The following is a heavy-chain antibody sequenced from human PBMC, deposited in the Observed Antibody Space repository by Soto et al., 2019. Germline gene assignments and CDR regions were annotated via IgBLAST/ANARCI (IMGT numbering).Heavy chain of an antibody. CDR3: AKNGDFWSWGMDV. CDR1: GFTFSTYA. V-gene: IGHV3-23*01. D-gene: IGHD3-3*01. J-gene: IGHJ6*02. Sequence: GGSLRLSCAASGFTFSTYAMTWVRQAPGEGLEWVSLISNSGDGTYYADSVKGRFTISRDNSQRTLNLQMNSLRAEDTAVYYCAKNGDFWSWGMDVWGQGTTVTVSS. CDR2: ISNSGDGT.